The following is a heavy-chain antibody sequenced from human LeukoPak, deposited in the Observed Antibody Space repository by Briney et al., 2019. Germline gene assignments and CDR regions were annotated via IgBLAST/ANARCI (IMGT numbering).Heavy chain of an antibody. V-gene: IGHV1-69*05. CDR1: GGTFSSYA. D-gene: IGHD3-22*01. J-gene: IGHJ5*02. Sequence: RASVKVSCKASGGTFSSYAISWVRQAPGQGLEWMGGIIPIFGTANYAQKFQGRVTMTTDTSTSTAYMELRSLRSDDTAVYYCARERGTYYYDSEEEFDPWGQGTLVTVSS. CDR3: ARERGTYYYDSEEEFDP. CDR2: IIPIFGTA.